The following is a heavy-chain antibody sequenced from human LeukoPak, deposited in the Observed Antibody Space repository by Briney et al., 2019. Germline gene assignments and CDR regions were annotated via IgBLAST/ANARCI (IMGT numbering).Heavy chain of an antibody. CDR1: GFTFSSYW. J-gene: IGHJ3*02. D-gene: IGHD3-3*01. Sequence: GGSLRLSCTASGFTFSSYWMSWVRQAPGKGLEWVANIKQDGSEKYYVDSVKGRFTISRDNAKNSLYLQMNSLRAEDTAVYYCARELLDFPRGDAFDIWGQGTMVTVSS. V-gene: IGHV3-7*01. CDR3: ARELLDFPRGDAFDI. CDR2: IKQDGSEK.